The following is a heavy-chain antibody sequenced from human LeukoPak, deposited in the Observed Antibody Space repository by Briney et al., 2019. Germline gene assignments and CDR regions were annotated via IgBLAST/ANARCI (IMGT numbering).Heavy chain of an antibody. CDR2: ISYDGSNK. Sequence: GGSLRLSCAASGFTFSSYAMHWVRQAPGKGLEWVAVISYDGSNKYYADSVKGRFTISRDNSKNTLYLQMNSLRAEDTAVYYCARDDDFASGMDVWGQGTTVTVSS. V-gene: IGHV3-30-3*01. CDR3: ARDDDFASGMDV. D-gene: IGHD3/OR15-3a*01. J-gene: IGHJ6*02. CDR1: GFTFSSYA.